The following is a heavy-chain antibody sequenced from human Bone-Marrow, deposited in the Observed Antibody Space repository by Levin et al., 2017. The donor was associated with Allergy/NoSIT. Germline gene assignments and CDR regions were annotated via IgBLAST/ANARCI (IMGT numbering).Heavy chain of an antibody. CDR2: IYYSGST. Sequence: PSETLSLTCTVSGGSISSSSYYWGWIRQPPGKGLEWIGSIYYSGSTYYNPSLKSRVTISVDTSKNQFSLKLSSVTAADTAVYYCARSLRAYYDMGYFDLWGRGTLVTVSS. CDR1: GGSISSSSYY. CDR3: ARSLRAYYDMGYFDL. V-gene: IGHV4-39*07. D-gene: IGHD3-9*01. J-gene: IGHJ2*01.